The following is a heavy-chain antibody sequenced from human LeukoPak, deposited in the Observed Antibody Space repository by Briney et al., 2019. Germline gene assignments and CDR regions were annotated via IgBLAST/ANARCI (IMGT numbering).Heavy chain of an antibody. Sequence: GGSQRLSCSVSETTFSTYVMHWVRQAPEKGLEYVSAISSNGDNTYYANYVRGRFTISRDNSKITLYLQMSSLRADDTAVYFCVGGTGYWGQGTLVTVSS. J-gene: IGHJ4*02. D-gene: IGHD3/OR15-3a*01. V-gene: IGHV3-64D*06. CDR1: ETTFSTYV. CDR2: ISSNGDNT. CDR3: VGGTGY.